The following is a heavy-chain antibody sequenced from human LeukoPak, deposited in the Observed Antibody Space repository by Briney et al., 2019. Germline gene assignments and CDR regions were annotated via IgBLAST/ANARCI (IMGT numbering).Heavy chain of an antibody. CDR2: IIPIFGTA. CDR3: ARAEVGVIVTPFDY. V-gene: IGHV1-69*06. CDR1: GGTFSSYA. D-gene: IGHD3-16*02. J-gene: IGHJ4*02. Sequence: ASVKVSCKASGGTFSSYAISWVRQAPGQGLEWMGGIIPIFGTANYAQKFQGRVTITADKSTSTAYMELSSLRSEDTAVYYCARAEVGVIVTPFDYWGQGTLVTVSS.